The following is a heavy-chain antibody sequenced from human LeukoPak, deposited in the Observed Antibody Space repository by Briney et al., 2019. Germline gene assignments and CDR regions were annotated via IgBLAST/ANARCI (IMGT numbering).Heavy chain of an antibody. V-gene: IGHV4-59*01. Sequence: SETLSLTCTVSGGSISSSYWSWIRQPPGKGLEWLGYIYHSGSTNYNPSLKSRVTISVDTSKNQFSLKLSSVTAADTAVYYCARGLHGSGTYDWFDPWGQGTLVTVSS. CDR3: ARGLHGSGTYDWFDP. CDR1: GGSISSSY. CDR2: IYHSGST. J-gene: IGHJ5*02. D-gene: IGHD3-10*01.